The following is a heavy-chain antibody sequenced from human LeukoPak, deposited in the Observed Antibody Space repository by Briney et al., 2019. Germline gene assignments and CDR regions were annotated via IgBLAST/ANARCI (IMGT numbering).Heavy chain of an antibody. Sequence: GGCLRLSCAASGFNFRSYWMHWVRQAPGKGLVWVSRINSDGSSTSYADSVRGRFTISRDNAKNTLYLQMNSLRAEDTAVYYCAREGTTATHPFYYWGQGTLVTVSS. CDR1: GFNFRSYW. CDR2: INSDGSST. V-gene: IGHV3-74*01. CDR3: AREGTTATHPFYY. J-gene: IGHJ4*02. D-gene: IGHD4-17*01.